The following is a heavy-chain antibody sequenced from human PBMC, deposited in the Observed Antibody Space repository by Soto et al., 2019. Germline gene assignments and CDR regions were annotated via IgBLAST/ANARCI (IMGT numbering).Heavy chain of an antibody. Sequence: QITLKESGPTLVKPTQTLTLTCTFSGFSLSTSGVGVGWIRPPPGKALEWLALIYWDDDKRYSPSLNSTLTITKDTAKHQGVLTMTTVDALDTATYCCAHGYCSGGSCYETEYFQHRGQGTLVTVFS. V-gene: IGHV2-5*02. J-gene: IGHJ1*01. CDR2: IYWDDDK. D-gene: IGHD2-15*01. CDR3: AHGYCSGGSCYETEYFQH. CDR1: GFSLSTSGVG.